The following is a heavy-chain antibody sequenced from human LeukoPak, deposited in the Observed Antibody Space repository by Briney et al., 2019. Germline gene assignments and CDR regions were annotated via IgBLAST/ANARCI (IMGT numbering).Heavy chain of an antibody. J-gene: IGHJ4*02. CDR1: GFSVSSNY. V-gene: IGHV3-53*01. CDR3: AGRYDSSGYPLH. D-gene: IGHD3-22*01. CDR2: IYSGGTT. Sequence: GGSLRLSCAASGFSVSSNYVSWVRQAPGKGLEWVSAIYSGGTTYYADSIKGRFTISRDNSKNTLYLQMNSLRAEDTAVYYCAGRYDSSGYPLHWGQGTLVTVSS.